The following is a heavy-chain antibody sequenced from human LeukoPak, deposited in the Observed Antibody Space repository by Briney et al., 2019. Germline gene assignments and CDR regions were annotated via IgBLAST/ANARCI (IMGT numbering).Heavy chain of an antibody. CDR3: AKFVSIFYYYYYMDV. CDR1: GFTFSTYA. CDR2: ISGGAGNT. J-gene: IGHJ6*03. V-gene: IGHV3-23*01. D-gene: IGHD3-3*01. Sequence: GGSLRLSCAASGFTFSTYAMSWVRQAPGKGLELVSAISGGAGNTYYADSVKGRFTISRDNTNNTLYPQMNSLRAEDTAVYYCAKFVSIFYYYYYMDVWGKGTTVTVSS.